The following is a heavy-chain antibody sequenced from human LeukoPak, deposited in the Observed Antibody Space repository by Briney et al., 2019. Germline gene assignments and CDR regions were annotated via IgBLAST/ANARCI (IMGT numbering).Heavy chain of an antibody. D-gene: IGHD2-2*03. J-gene: IGHJ4*02. CDR3: ARLDIVVGVDY. CDR1: GGSISSGSYY. CDR2: IYTSGST. Sequence: SETLSLTCTVSGGSISSGSYYWSWIRQPAGKGLEWIGRIYTSGSTNYNPSLKSRVTISVDTSKNQFSLKLSSVTAADTAVYYCARLDIVVGVDYWGQGTLVTVSS. V-gene: IGHV4-61*02.